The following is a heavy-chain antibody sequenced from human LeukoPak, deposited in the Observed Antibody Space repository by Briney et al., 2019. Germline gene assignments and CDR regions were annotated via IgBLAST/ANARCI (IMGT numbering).Heavy chain of an antibody. CDR2: IKQDGSEK. J-gene: IGHJ4*02. Sequence: PGGSLRLSCAAPGFTFSSYWMSWVRQAPGKGLEWVANIKQDGSEKYYVDSVKGRFTISRDNAKNSLYLQMNSLRAEDTAVYYCASDRNGGSYYAYVFDYWGQGTLVTVSS. V-gene: IGHV3-7*03. D-gene: IGHD1-26*01. CDR1: GFTFSSYW. CDR3: ASDRNGGSYYAYVFDY.